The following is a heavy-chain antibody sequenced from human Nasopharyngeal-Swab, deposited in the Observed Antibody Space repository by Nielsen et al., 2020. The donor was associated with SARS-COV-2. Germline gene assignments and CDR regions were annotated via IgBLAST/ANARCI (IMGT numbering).Heavy chain of an antibody. CDR2: MDSNTGNR. CDR1: GGTFTSYP. D-gene: IGHD2-15*01. J-gene: IGHJ5*01. Sequence: ASVKVSCKASGGTFTSYPITWVRQATGQGLEWMGWMDSNTGNRGYAQKFQGRVTMTRNTSISTAYMELNSLTFEDTAVYFCARGRIRFDSWGQGTLVTVSS. CDR3: ARGRIRFDS. V-gene: IGHV1-8*02.